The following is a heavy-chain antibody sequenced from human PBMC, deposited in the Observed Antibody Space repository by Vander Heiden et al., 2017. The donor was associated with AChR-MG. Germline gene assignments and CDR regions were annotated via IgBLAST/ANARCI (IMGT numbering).Heavy chain of an antibody. Sequence: DVQLLQSGGGWVQPGGSLRLSCAASGFTFSSYAMSWVRQAPGKGLEWVSSISGTSGSTYTADSLKGRFTISRDNSRDTLYLQMSSLRTEDTAVYYCVKDQWGSGSPLSDYWGQGTLVTVSS. D-gene: IGHD6-19*01. CDR2: ISGTSGST. J-gene: IGHJ4*02. CDR3: VKDQWGSGSPLSDY. V-gene: IGHV3-23*01. CDR1: GFTFSSYA.